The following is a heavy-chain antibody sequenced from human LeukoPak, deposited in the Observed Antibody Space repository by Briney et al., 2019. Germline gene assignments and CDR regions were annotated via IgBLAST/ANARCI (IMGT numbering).Heavy chain of an antibody. Sequence: PGGSLRLSCAASGFTLTYFAMTWVRQAPGKGLEWVSSISASGASVYYADSVKGRFTVSRDSSKTTLYLQLNTLSADDTAIYYCAKNGERKRSYWYFDLWGRGALVTVSS. CDR1: GFTLTYFA. CDR2: ISASGASV. V-gene: IGHV3-23*01. J-gene: IGHJ2*01. CDR3: AKNGERKRSYWYFDL. D-gene: IGHD3-10*01.